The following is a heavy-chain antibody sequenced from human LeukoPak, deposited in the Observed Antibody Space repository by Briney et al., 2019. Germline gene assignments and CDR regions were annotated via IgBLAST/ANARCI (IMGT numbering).Heavy chain of an antibody. Sequence: GGSLRLSCAASGFTFSSYAMSWVRQAPGKGLEWVSYISSSSTIYYADSVKGRFTISRDNAKNSLYLQMNSLRAEDTAVYYCATVLRGVIVYWGQGTLVTVSS. D-gene: IGHD3-10*01. CDR1: GFTFSSYA. V-gene: IGHV3-48*01. CDR2: ISSSSTI. J-gene: IGHJ4*02. CDR3: ATVLRGVIVY.